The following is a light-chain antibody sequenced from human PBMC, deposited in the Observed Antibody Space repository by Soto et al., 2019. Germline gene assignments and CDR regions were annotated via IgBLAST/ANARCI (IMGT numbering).Light chain of an antibody. Sequence: QPVLTQPPSASGTPGQRVIISCSGSSSNIGSNTVNWYQQLPGTAPKLLIYSNNQRPSGVPDRFSGSKSGTSASLAISGLQSEDEADYYCAAWDDSLNGWVFGGGTQLTVL. CDR3: AAWDDSLNGWV. CDR1: SSNIGSNT. V-gene: IGLV1-44*01. J-gene: IGLJ3*02. CDR2: SNN.